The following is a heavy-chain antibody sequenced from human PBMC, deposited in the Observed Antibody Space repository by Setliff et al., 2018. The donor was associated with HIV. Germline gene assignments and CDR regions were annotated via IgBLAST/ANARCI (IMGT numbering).Heavy chain of an antibody. V-gene: IGHV4-59*11. CDR2: IYSTGST. J-gene: IGHJ4*02. CDR1: GPSINIHY. Sequence: SETLSLTCTVSGPSINIHYWSWIRQSPGKGFEWIGYIYSTGSTNYNPSLQSRVTISMVASRNQFSLKVTSVTAADTAVYYCARAPGDKSSSHFDYWGQGTLVTVSS. CDR3: ARAPGDKSSSHFDY. D-gene: IGHD6-6*01.